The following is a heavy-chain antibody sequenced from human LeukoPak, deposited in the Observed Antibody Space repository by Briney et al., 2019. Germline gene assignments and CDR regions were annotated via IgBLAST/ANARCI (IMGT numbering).Heavy chain of an antibody. Sequence: GGSLRLSCAASGFTFSDYYMSWIRQAPGKGLEWVSSISSSSSYIYYADSVKGRFTISRDNAKNSLYLQMNSLRAEDTAVYYCARESSSSSWSDYWGQGTLVTVSS. CDR2: ISSSSSYI. CDR3: ARESSSSSWSDY. CDR1: GFTFSDYY. V-gene: IGHV3-11*06. D-gene: IGHD6-13*01. J-gene: IGHJ4*02.